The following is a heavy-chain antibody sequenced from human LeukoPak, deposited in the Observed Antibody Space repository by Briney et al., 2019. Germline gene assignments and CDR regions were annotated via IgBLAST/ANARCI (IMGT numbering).Heavy chain of an antibody. V-gene: IGHV3-7*01. CDR1: GFMFSSYW. CDR3: ARELYFPIWMATAP. D-gene: IGHD5-24*01. CDR2: IKEDGSEK. Sequence: GGSLRLSCAASGFMFSSYWMSWARQAPGKGLEWVADIKEDGSEKSYVDSVKGRFTISRDNAKNSLYLQMNSLRAEDTAVYYCARELYFPIWMATAPWGQGTLVTVSS. J-gene: IGHJ5*02.